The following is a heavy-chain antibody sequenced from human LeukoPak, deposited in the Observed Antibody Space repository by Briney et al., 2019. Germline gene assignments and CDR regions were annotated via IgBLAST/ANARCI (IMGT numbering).Heavy chain of an antibody. Sequence: ASVKVSCKASGYTFTCYGISWVRQAPGQGLEWMGWISAYNGKTNYPQKVQGRVTLTTDTSTTTAYMELRSLRSDDTAVYYCARVKWNYYDSSGYYSPDYWGQGTLVTVSS. CDR2: ISAYNGKT. V-gene: IGHV1-18*01. J-gene: IGHJ4*02. CDR1: GYTFTCYG. CDR3: ARVKWNYYDSSGYYSPDY. D-gene: IGHD3-22*01.